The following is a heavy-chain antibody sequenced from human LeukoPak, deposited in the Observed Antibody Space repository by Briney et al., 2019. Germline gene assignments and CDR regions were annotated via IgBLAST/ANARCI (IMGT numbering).Heavy chain of an antibody. CDR3: ARLSAMLRGPEAFYYFEY. J-gene: IGHJ4*02. CDR1: GLTFNKAW. D-gene: IGHD3-10*01. V-gene: IGHV3-7*01. Sequence: GGSLRLSCAASGLTFNKAWMSWVRQAPGKGLEWLANIKQDGSERYYVDSLKGRFTVSRDNARNSLYLQMNSLRADDTAVYYCARLSAMLRGPEAFYYFEYWGQGTLVTVSS. CDR2: IKQDGSER.